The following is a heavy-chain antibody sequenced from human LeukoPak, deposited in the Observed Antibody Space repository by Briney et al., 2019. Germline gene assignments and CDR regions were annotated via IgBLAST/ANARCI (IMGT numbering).Heavy chain of an antibody. V-gene: IGHV3-30-3*01. CDR3: ARDCMVYFDY. J-gene: IGHJ4*02. D-gene: IGHD3-10*01. CDR1: GFTFSSYA. Sequence: GGSLRLSCAASGFTFSSYAVHWVRQAPGKGLEWVAVISYDGSNKYYADSVKGRFTISRDNSKNTLYLQMNSLRAEDTAVYYCARDCMVYFDYWGQGTLVTVSS. CDR2: ISYDGSNK.